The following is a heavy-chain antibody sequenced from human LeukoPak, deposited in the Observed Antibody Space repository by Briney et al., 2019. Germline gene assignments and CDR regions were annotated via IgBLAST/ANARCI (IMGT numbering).Heavy chain of an antibody. V-gene: IGHV4-59*01. D-gene: IGHD5-12*01. Sequence: SETLSLTCTVSGGSISSYYWSWIRQPPGKGLEWIGYIYYSGSTNYNPSLKSRVTISVDTSKNKFSLKLSSVTAADTAIYYCARADTVGAYFDYWGQGTLVTVSS. J-gene: IGHJ4*02. CDR2: IYYSGST. CDR1: GGSISSYY. CDR3: ARADTVGAYFDY.